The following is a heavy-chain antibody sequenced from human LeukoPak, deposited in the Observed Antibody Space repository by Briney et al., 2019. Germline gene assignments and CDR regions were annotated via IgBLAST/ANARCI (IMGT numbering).Heavy chain of an antibody. V-gene: IGHV4-61*01. D-gene: IGHD6-6*01. Sequence: SETLSLTCTVSGGSVSSGSYYWSWIRQPPGKGLEWIGYIYYSGSTNYNPSLKSRVTISVDTSKNQFSLKLSSVTAADTAVYYCASHVYSSSSNFDFWGQGTLVTVSS. CDR2: IYYSGST. J-gene: IGHJ4*02. CDR3: ASHVYSSSSNFDF. CDR1: GGSVSSGSYY.